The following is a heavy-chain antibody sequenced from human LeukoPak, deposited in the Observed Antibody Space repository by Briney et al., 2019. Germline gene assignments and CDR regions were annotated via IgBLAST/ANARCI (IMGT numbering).Heavy chain of an antibody. CDR1: GGSISSYY. CDR2: IYYSGST. CDR3: GVAAAGRGLANFDY. J-gene: IGHJ4*02. D-gene: IGHD6-13*01. V-gene: IGHV4-59*08. Sequence: SETLSLTCTVSGGSISSYYWSWIRQPPGKGLEWIGYIYYSGSTNYNPSLKSRVTISVDTSKNQFSLKLSSVTAADTAVYYCGVAAAGRGLANFDYWGQGTLVTVSS.